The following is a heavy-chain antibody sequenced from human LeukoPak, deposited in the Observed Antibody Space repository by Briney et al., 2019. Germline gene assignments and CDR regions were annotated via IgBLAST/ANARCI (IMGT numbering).Heavy chain of an antibody. CDR3: ARLFYPAGVAGNFDY. CDR2: IYHSGST. D-gene: IGHD6-19*01. Sequence: PSETLSLTCAVSGGSISSGGYSWSWIRQPPGKGLEWIGYIYHSGSTYYNPSLKSRVTISVDRSKNQFSLKLSSVTAADTAVYYCARLFYPAGVAGNFDYWGQGTLVTVSS. J-gene: IGHJ4*02. CDR1: GGSISSGGYS. V-gene: IGHV4-30-2*01.